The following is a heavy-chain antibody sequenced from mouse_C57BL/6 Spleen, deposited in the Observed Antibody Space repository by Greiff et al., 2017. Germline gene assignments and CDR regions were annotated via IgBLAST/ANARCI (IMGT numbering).Heavy chain of an antibody. V-gene: IGHV10-1*01. Sequence: VMLVEPGGGLVQPQGSLKLSCAASGFSFNTYAMTWVRQAPGKGLEWVARIRSQSNNYATYYADSVKDRFTISRDDSESMLYLQMNNLKTEDTAMYYCVRHYPYGSHFDYWGQGTTLTVSS. CDR2: IRSQSNNYAT. D-gene: IGHD1-2*01. CDR3: VRHYPYGSHFDY. CDR1: GFSFNTYA. J-gene: IGHJ2*01.